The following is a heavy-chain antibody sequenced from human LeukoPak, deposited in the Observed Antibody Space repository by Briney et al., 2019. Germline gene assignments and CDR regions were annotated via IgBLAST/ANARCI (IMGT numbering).Heavy chain of an antibody. CDR1: GYTFTSYD. J-gene: IGHJ3*01. CDR2: MNPNSGNT. CDR3: ARWAVDIVATSH. V-gene: IGHV1-8*03. D-gene: IGHD5-12*01. Sequence: ASVKVSCKASGYTFTSYDINWVRQATGQGLEWMGWMNPNSGNTGYAQKFQGRVTITRNTSISTAYMELSRLRSDDTAVYYCARWAVDIVATSHWGQGTMVTVSS.